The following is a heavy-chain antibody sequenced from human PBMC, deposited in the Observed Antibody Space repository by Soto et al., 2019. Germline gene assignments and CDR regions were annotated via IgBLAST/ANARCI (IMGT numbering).Heavy chain of an antibody. CDR1: GFTFSSYS. J-gene: IGHJ3*02. CDR3: ARNVDTAMVTDAFDI. CDR2: ISSSSSYT. D-gene: IGHD5-18*01. Sequence: GGSLRLSCAASGFTFSSYSMNWVRQAPGKGLEWVSSISSSSSYTYYADSVKGRFTISRDNAKNSLYLQMNSLRAEDTAVYYCARNVDTAMVTDAFDIWGKGTMVTV. V-gene: IGHV3-21*01.